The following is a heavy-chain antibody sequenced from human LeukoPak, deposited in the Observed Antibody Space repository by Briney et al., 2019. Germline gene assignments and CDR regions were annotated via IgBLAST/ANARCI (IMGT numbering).Heavy chain of an antibody. CDR2: ISTYNGNT. Sequence: SVKVSCKSSGYTFTTYGITWVRQAPGEGLEWMGWISTYNGNTNYAQKLQGRVTMTTDTSTSTAFMELRSLRSDDTAMYYCARDRMDTGTYFDYWGQGTLVTVSS. CDR3: ARDRMDTGTYFDY. J-gene: IGHJ4*02. D-gene: IGHD5-18*01. V-gene: IGHV1-18*01. CDR1: GYTFTTYG.